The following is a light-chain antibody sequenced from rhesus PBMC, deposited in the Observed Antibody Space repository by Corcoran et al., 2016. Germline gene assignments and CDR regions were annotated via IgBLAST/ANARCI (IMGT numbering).Light chain of an antibody. Sequence: DIQMTQSPSSLSASVGDPVTITCRASQGILNYLAWYQQQPGKAPKSLIFYASNLESGVPSRFIGSGSGTDLTLTISSLQPEDFTVYYCQQHHIYPPTFGPGTKVEIK. CDR3: QQHHIYPPT. CDR1: QGILNY. CDR2: YAS. V-gene: IGKV1S14*01. J-gene: IGKJ1*01.